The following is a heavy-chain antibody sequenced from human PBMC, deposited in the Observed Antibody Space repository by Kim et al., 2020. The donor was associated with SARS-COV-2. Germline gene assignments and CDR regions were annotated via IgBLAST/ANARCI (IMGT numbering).Heavy chain of an antibody. V-gene: IGHV4-34*01. D-gene: IGHD1-26*01. CDR3: ASTTLRVGAFDI. CDR2: INHSGST. Sequence: SETLSLTCAVYGGSFSGYYWSWIRQPPGKGLEWIGEINHSGSTNYNPSLKSRVTITVNTSTNQFSLKLSSVTAADTAVYYCASTTLRVGAFDIWGQGAMGTVSS. CDR1: GGSFSGYY. J-gene: IGHJ3*02.